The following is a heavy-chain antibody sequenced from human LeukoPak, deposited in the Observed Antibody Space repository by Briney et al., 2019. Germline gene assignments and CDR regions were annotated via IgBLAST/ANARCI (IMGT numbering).Heavy chain of an antibody. CDR1: GFTFSSYA. J-gene: IGHJ6*03. Sequence: TGGSLRLSCAASGFTFSSYAMSRVRQAPGKGLEWVSYISSSGSTIYYADSVKGRFTISRDNTKNSLYLQMNSLRAVDTAVYYCARESTSYYYYYMDVWGKGTTVTVSS. CDR3: ARESTSYYYYYMDV. CDR2: ISSSGSTI. V-gene: IGHV3-48*04.